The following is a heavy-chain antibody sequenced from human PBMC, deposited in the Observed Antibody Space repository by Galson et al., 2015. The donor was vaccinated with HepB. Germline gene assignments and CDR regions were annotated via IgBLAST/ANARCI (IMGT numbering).Heavy chain of an antibody. CDR1: GFTFSDYY. J-gene: IGHJ4*02. Sequence: SLRLSCAASGFTFSDYYMSWIRQAPGKGLEWVSYISSSSSYTNYADSVKGRFTISRDNAKNSLYLQMNSLRAEDTAVYYCARESFQGYSSGWSNPTIDYWGQGTLVTVSS. V-gene: IGHV3-11*05. D-gene: IGHD6-19*01. CDR3: ARESFQGYSSGWSNPTIDY. CDR2: ISSSSSYT.